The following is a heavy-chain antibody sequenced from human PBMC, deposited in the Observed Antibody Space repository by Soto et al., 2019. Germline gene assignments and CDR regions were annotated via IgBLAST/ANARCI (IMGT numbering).Heavy chain of an antibody. CDR1: GFSFNVYY. CDR3: ARDRASTGTFPHNTFKR. Sequence: QEQLAESGGGLVKPGGSLRLSCAASGFSFNVYYMTWIRQAPGSGLEWVASISILGDSTYYADSVKGRFTISRDNIKNSLDLQTETRRAEATPVYYCARDRASTGTFPHNTFKRWGQGTRVTVPS. D-gene: IGHD4-17*01. CDR2: ISILGDST. V-gene: IGHV3-11*01. J-gene: IGHJ3*01.